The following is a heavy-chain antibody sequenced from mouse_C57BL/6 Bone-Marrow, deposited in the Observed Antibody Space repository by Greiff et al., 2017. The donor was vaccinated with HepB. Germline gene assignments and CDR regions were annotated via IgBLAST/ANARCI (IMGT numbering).Heavy chain of an antibody. CDR3: TGREAYYYGSSPYYFDY. D-gene: IGHD1-1*01. J-gene: IGHJ2*01. V-gene: IGHV1-15*01. CDR2: IDPETGGT. CDR1: GYTFTDYE. Sequence: QVQLQQSGAELVRPGASVTLSCKASGYTFTDYEMHWVKQTPVHGLEWIGAIDPETGGTAYNQKFKGKAILTADKSSSTAYMELRSLTSEDSAFYYCTGREAYYYGSSPYYFDYWGQGTTLTVSS.